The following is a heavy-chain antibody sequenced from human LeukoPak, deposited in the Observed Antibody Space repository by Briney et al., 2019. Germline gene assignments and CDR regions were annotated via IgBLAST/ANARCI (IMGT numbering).Heavy chain of an antibody. J-gene: IGHJ6*02. V-gene: IGHV3-30*04. CDR2: ISYDGSNK. CDR3: ASGSGSQYYYYGMDV. D-gene: IGHD3-10*01. CDR1: GFTFSSYA. Sequence: GGSLRPSCAASGFTFSSYAMHWVRQAPGKGLEWVAVISYDGSNKYYADSVKGRFTISRDNSKNTLYLQMNSLRAEDTAVYYCASGSGSQYYYYGMDVWGQGTTVTVSS.